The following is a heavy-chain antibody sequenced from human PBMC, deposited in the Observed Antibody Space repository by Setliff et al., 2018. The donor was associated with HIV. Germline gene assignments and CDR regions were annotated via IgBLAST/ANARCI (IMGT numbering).Heavy chain of an antibody. CDR1: GYTFTSYA. V-gene: IGHV7-4-1*02. Sequence: ASVKVSCKASGYTFTSYAMNWVRQAPGQGLEWMGWINTNTGNPTYAQGSTGRFVFSLDTSVSTAYLQISSLKAEDTAVYYCARDWVGYYYGSGSYYTYAFDIWGQGTMVTVSS. CDR2: INTNTGNP. CDR3: ARDWVGYYYGSGSYYTYAFDI. D-gene: IGHD3-10*01. J-gene: IGHJ3*02.